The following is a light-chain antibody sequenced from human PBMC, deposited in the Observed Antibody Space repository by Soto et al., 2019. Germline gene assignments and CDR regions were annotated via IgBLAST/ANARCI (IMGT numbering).Light chain of an antibody. CDR2: GAS. V-gene: IGKV3-20*01. Sequence: EIVLTQSPGTLSLSPGERATLSCRASQSVNSNYLAWYQRKPGQAPRLLIYGASNRATDIPYRFSASGSGTDFTLTITRLEPADFAVYYCQQYDSSPPTFGQGTKVEIK. CDR3: QQYDSSPPT. J-gene: IGKJ1*01. CDR1: QSVNSNY.